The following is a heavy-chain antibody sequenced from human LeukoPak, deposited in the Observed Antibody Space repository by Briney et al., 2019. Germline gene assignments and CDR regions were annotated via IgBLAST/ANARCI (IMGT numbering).Heavy chain of an antibody. Sequence: GGSLRLSCAASGFTFSSYEMNWVRQAPGKGLEWVSAISGSGGSTYYADSVKGRFTISRDNSKNTLYLQMNSLRAEDTAVYYCAKDRADCGGDCYYFDYWGQGALVTVSS. CDR2: ISGSGGST. CDR3: AKDRADCGGDCYYFDY. V-gene: IGHV3-23*01. J-gene: IGHJ4*02. CDR1: GFTFSSYE. D-gene: IGHD2-21*02.